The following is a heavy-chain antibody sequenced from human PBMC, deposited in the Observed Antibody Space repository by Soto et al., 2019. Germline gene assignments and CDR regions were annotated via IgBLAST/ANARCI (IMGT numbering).Heavy chain of an antibody. CDR3: ARDLSGYYSLNDYYFDY. J-gene: IGHJ4*02. CDR1: GGSFSGYY. Sequence: SETLSLTCAVYGGSFSGYYWSWIRQPPGKGLEWIGEINHSGSTYYNPSLKSRVTISVDTSKNQFSLKLSSVTAADTAVYYCARDLSGYYSLNDYYFDYWGQGTLVTVSS. CDR2: INHSGST. D-gene: IGHD3-22*01. V-gene: IGHV4-34*01.